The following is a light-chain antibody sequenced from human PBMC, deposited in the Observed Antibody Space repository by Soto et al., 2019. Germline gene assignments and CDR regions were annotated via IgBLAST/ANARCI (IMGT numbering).Light chain of an antibody. CDR2: RNS. J-gene: IGLJ1*01. V-gene: IGLV1-47*01. Sequence: VLTQSPSASWTPGQRVTISCSGSASTIGRNYVYWYQQLPGTAPKLLIYRNSQRPSGIPDRFSGSKSGTSASLAISGLRSEDEADYYCAAWDDNLSGLYVFGAGTKVTVL. CDR3: AAWDDNLSGLYV. CDR1: ASTIGRNY.